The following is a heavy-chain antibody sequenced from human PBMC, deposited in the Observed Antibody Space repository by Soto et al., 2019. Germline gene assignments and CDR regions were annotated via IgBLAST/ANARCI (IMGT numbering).Heavy chain of an antibody. CDR2: ISGGGDTT. V-gene: IGHV3-23*01. CDR1: GFTFNNYA. D-gene: IGHD3-10*01. CDR3: AKGRGGSGSLTPRVDF. J-gene: IGHJ4*02. Sequence: EVQLLESGGGLVQPGGSLRLSCAASGFTFNNYAMTWVRQAPGKGLEWVSAISGGGDTTSYADSVKGRFTVSRDGSKNALSVQMSSLRAEDTALYYCAKGRGGSGSLTPRVDFWGQGTLVTVSS.